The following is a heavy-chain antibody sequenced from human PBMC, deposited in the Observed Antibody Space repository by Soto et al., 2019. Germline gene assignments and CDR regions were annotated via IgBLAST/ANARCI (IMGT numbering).Heavy chain of an antibody. D-gene: IGHD2-8*01. V-gene: IGHV3-9*01. CDR1: GFSFDEYA. CDR2: INWNSGNI. Sequence: EVQVAESGGGSVQPGRSLRLSSEASGFSFDEYAMHWVRQVPGKGLEWVSSINWNSGNIGYADSVRGRFTISRDNAKNSLYLQMNSLRPEDTAFYYCAKGTKYCSSGVCSVFDYWGQGTLVTVSS. CDR3: AKGTKYCSSGVCSVFDY. J-gene: IGHJ4*02.